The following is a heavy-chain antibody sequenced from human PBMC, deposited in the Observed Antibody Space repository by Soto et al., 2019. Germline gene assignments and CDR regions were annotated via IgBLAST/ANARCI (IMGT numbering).Heavy chain of an antibody. CDR1: GGSITRDNYS. D-gene: IGHD2-2*01. V-gene: IGHV4-30-4*08. CDR2: IYYSGST. J-gene: IGHJ4*02. CDR3: ARAQLVGYYFDS. Sequence: QVQLQESGPGLVKPSQTLSLTCTVSGGSITRDNYSWTWIRQPPGKGLEWIGYIYYSGSTYYNPSLKSRVTISVDKAKNQLSLRLSSVTAADTAVYYCARAQLVGYYFDSWGQGTLVTVSS.